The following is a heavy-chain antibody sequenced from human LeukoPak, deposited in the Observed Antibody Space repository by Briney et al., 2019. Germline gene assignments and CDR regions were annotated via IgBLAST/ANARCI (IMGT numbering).Heavy chain of an antibody. CDR1: GFTFSSRDW. Sequence: GGSLRLSCVASGFTFSSRDWMTWVRQAPGKGLEWVANIKHDGSNKYYADSVKGRFTISRDNSKNTLSLQMNSLRAEDTAIYYCANGPTKDGYHYYFDYWGQGTLVTVSS. D-gene: IGHD5-24*01. CDR2: IKHDGSNK. CDR3: ANGPTKDGYHYYFDY. V-gene: IGHV3-7*01. J-gene: IGHJ4*02.